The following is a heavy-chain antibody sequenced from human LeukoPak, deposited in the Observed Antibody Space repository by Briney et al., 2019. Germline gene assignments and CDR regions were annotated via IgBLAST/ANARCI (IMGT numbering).Heavy chain of an antibody. CDR3: TRDSRGMDV. Sequence: GGSLRLSCAASGFTFDNYGMHWVRQTPGKGLEWVSHITGDGGGTYYADSVKGRFTISRDNSKNSLYLQMNSLTTEDAALYSCTRDSRGMDVWGQGTTVSVSS. CDR1: GFTFDNYG. J-gene: IGHJ6*02. V-gene: IGHV3-43*02. CDR2: ITGDGGGT.